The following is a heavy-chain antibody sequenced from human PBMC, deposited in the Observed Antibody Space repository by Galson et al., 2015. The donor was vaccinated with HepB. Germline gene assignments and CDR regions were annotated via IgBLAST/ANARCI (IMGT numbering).Heavy chain of an antibody. CDR1: GYTFTRYY. V-gene: IGHV1-46*01. J-gene: IGHJ1*01. CDR2: INPSGGST. D-gene: IGHD3-10*01. Sequence: SVKVSCKASGYTFTRYYMHWVRQAPGQGLEWMGIINPSGGSTSYAQKFQGRVTMTRDMSTSTVYMELSSLRSEDTAVYYCAREADGSGSYFQHWGQGTLVTVSS. CDR3: AREADGSGSYFQH.